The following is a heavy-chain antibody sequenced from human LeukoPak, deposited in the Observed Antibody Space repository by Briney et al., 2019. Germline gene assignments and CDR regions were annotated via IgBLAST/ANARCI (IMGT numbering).Heavy chain of an antibody. CDR3: ARDGYWYCSSTSCYSGYYYYGMDV. Sequence: GGSLRLSCAASGFTFSDYYMSWIRQAPGKGLEWVSYISSSDSTIYYADSVKGRFTISRDNAKNSLYLQLNNLRAEDTAVYYCARDGYWYCSSTSCYSGYYYYGMDVWGQGTTFTVSS. V-gene: IGHV3-11*01. CDR2: ISSSDSTI. D-gene: IGHD2-2*01. J-gene: IGHJ6*02. CDR1: GFTFSDYY.